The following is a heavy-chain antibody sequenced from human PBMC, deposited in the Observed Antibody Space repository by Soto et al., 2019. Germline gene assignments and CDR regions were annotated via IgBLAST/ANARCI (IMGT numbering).Heavy chain of an antibody. D-gene: IGHD6-19*01. CDR3: ARDSSGWYRVGGWFDP. J-gene: IGHJ5*02. V-gene: IGHV4-59*01. Sequence: QVQLQESGPGLVKPSETLSLTCTVSGGSISSYYWSWIRQPPGKGLEWIGYIYYSGSTNYNPSLKSRVTISVDTSKNQFSLKLSSVTAADTAVYYCARDSSGWYRVGGWFDPWGQGTLVTVSS. CDR1: GGSISSYY. CDR2: IYYSGST.